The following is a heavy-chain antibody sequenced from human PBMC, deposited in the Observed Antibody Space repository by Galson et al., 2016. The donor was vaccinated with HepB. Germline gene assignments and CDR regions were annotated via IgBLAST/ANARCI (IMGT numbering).Heavy chain of an antibody. CDR1: GFNFGSYW. Sequence: SLRLSCAVSGFNFGSYWMTWVRQAPEKGLEWVANINQNGSEDYYVDSVKGRFTISRDNANNSLFLQMNSLRVEDTAMYYCAREPHFNSGDNWFDPWGQGTSVTVSS. V-gene: IGHV3-7*03. CDR3: AREPHFNSGDNWFDP. D-gene: IGHD6-19*01. J-gene: IGHJ5*02. CDR2: INQNGSED.